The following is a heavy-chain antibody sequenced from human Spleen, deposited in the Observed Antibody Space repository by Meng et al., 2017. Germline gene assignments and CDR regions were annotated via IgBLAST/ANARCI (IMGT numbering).Heavy chain of an antibody. J-gene: IGHJ4*02. CDR2: ISTNGGST. V-gene: IGHV3-23*01. Sequence: GESLKISCAASGFTFSNYAMSWVRQAPGKGPEWVSAISTNGGSTFYADSVKGRFTISRDNPKNTLYLQMDSLRGDDTAVYYCARPPSGWYVFDYWGQGTLVTVSS. CDR1: GFTFSNYA. CDR3: ARPPSGWYVFDY. D-gene: IGHD6-19*01.